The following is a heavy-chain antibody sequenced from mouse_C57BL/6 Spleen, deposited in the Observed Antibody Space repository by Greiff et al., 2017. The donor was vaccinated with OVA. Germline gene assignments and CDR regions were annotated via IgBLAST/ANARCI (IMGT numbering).Heavy chain of an antibody. Sequence: EVMLVESGGGLVKPGGSLKLSCAASGFTFSDYGMHWVRQAPEKGLEWVAYISSGSSTIYYADTVKGRFTISRDNAKNTLFLQMTSLRSEDTAMYYCARPGRYYAMDYWGQGTSVTVSS. CDR3: ARPGRYYAMDY. D-gene: IGHD1-1*01. CDR1: GFTFSDYG. CDR2: ISSGSSTI. V-gene: IGHV5-17*01. J-gene: IGHJ4*01.